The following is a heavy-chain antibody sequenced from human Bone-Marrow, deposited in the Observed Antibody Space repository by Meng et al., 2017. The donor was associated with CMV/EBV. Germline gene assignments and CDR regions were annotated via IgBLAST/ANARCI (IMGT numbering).Heavy chain of an antibody. J-gene: IGHJ5*02. CDR1: GYAFTGYY. CDR3: AREDSSSGFDP. V-gene: IGHV1-2*02. D-gene: IGHD6-6*01. CDR2: INPNSGGT. Sequence: ASVKVSCKASGYAFTGYYMHWVRQAPGQGLEWMGWINPNSGGTNYAQKFQGRVTMTRDTSISTAYMELSRLRSDNTAVYYCAREDSSSGFDPWGQGTLVTVSS.